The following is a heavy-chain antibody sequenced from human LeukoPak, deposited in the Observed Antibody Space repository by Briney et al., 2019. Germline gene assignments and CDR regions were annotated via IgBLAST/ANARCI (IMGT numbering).Heavy chain of an antibody. Sequence: GGSLRLSCAASGFTFDDYAMHWVRQAPGKGLEWVSLISGDGGSTYYADSVKGRFTISRDNSKNSLYLQMNSLRTEDTALYYCAKDAQEGAYDILTGYYENYWGQGTLVTVSS. J-gene: IGHJ4*02. V-gene: IGHV3-43*02. D-gene: IGHD3-9*01. CDR1: GFTFDDYA. CDR2: ISGDGGST. CDR3: AKDAQEGAYDILTGYYENY.